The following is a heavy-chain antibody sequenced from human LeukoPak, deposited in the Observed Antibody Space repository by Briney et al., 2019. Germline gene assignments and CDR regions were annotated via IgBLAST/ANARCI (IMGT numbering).Heavy chain of an antibody. CDR3: ARQEEHCSGGSCYSGWFDP. J-gene: IGHJ5*02. CDR1: GGSISSYY. V-gene: IGHV4-59*01. D-gene: IGHD2-15*01. Sequence: SETLSLTCTVSGGSISSYYWSWIRQPPGKGLEWIGYIYYSGSTNYNPSLKSRVTISVDTSKNQFSLNLSSVTAADTAVYYCARQEEHCSGGSCYSGWFDPWGQGTLVTVSS. CDR2: IYYSGST.